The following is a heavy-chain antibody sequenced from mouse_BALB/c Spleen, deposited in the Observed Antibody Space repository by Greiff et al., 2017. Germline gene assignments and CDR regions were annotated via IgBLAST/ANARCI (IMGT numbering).Heavy chain of an antibody. Sequence: EVQRVESGGGLVQPKGSLKLSCAASGFTFNTYAMNWVRQAPGKGLEWVARIRSKSNNYATYYADSVKDRFTISRDDSQSMLYLQMNNLKTEDTAMYYCVRSYGKGYAMDYWGQGTSVTVSS. CDR1: GFTFNTYA. CDR3: VRSYGKGYAMDY. J-gene: IGHJ4*01. D-gene: IGHD2-1*01. V-gene: IGHV10-1*02. CDR2: IRSKSNNYAT.